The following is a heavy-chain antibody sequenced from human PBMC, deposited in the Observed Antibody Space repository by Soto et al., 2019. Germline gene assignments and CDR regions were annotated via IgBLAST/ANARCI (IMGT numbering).Heavy chain of an antibody. D-gene: IGHD6-13*01. J-gene: IGHJ6*02. V-gene: IGHV1-58*01. CDR3: AATLIAAIGTGHYYGMDV. Sequence: SVKVSCKASGLTFTRSAVQWVRQARGQRLEWIGWIVAGSDNTNYAQKFQERVTITRDMSTSAAYMELSSLRSEDTAVYYCAATLIAAIGTGHYYGMDVWGQGTTVTVSS. CDR2: IVAGSDNT. CDR1: GLTFTRSA.